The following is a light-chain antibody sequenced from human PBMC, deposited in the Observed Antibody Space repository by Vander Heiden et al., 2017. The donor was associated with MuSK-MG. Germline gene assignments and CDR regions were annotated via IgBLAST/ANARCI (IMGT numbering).Light chain of an antibody. CDR1: DTGSKS. Sequence: SHVLTQQPSLSVAPVTAARITCGGHDTGSKSVHWYQQKPGQAPIMVISYDSDRPSGVPERVSGSKSGNTATLTITRVEAGDEADYYWQVWASNSDRQVVFGGGTKLTVL. CDR3: QVWASNSDRQVV. CDR2: YDS. V-gene: IGLV3-21*01. J-gene: IGLJ3*02.